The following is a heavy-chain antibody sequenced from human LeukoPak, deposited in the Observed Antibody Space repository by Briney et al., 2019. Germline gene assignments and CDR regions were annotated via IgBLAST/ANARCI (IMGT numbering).Heavy chain of an antibody. V-gene: IGHV3-21*01. J-gene: IGHJ4*02. CDR3: ARDFFHSSDSRPFDY. CDR1: GFTFGAYT. D-gene: IGHD3-22*01. Sequence: PRGSLRLSCAASGFTFGAYTITWVRQAPGKGLEWVPCIFSRSESILYADSVRGRFTISRDNAKNSLYLQMDSLRVEDTAVYYCARDFFHSSDSRPFDYWGQGTLVTVSS. CDR2: IFSRSESI.